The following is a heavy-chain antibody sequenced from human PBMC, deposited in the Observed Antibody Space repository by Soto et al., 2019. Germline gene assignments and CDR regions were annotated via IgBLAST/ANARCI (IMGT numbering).Heavy chain of an antibody. V-gene: IGHV1-18*01. CDR1: GYGFTTYG. CDR3: ARGRDGDS. J-gene: IGHJ5*01. Sequence: QVHLVQSGAEVKKPGASVKVSCKGSGYGFTTYGITWVRQAPGQGLEWMAWISAHNGNTNYAQKLQGRVTVTRDTSTSTAYMELRSLRSDDTAVYYGARGRDGDSCGQGALVTVSS. CDR2: ISAHNGNT.